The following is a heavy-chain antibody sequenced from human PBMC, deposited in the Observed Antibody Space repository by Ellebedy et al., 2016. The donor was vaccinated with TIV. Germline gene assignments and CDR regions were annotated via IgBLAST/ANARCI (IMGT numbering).Heavy chain of an antibody. CDR1: GYTFPDYY. V-gene: IGHV1-2*02. CDR3: ARDLRQNWNDPTGVWFDP. J-gene: IGHJ5*02. CDR2: LNPNPGVT. D-gene: IGHD1-1*01. Sequence: AASVKVSCKPSGYTFPDYYIHWVRLAPGQGLEWMGWLNPNPGVTHYAQNFQGRVTRTSDTSISAAYLELNILMSDDTAIYYCARDLRQNWNDPTGVWFDPWGQGTLVTVSS.